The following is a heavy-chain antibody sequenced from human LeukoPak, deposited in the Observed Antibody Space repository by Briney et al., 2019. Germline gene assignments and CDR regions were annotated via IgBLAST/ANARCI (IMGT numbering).Heavy chain of an antibody. Sequence: SETLSLTCTVSGGSISSGGYYWSWIRQPAGKGLEWIGRMYTSGNTNYNPSLKSRATISVDTSKNQFSLKLSSVTAADTAVYYCARTEGDVWFGELLSYYFDYWGQGTLVTVSS. CDR1: GGSISSGGYY. J-gene: IGHJ4*02. CDR3: ARTEGDVWFGELLSYYFDY. CDR2: MYTSGNT. D-gene: IGHD3-10*01. V-gene: IGHV4-61*02.